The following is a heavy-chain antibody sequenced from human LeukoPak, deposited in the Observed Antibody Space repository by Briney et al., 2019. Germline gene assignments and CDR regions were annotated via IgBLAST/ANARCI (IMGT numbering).Heavy chain of an antibody. V-gene: IGHV3-21*01. CDR2: ISSSSYI. Sequence: PGGSLRLSCAASGFTFSSYSMNWVRQAPGKGLEWVSSISSSSYIYYADSVKGRFTISRDNAKNSLYLQMNSLRAEDTAVYYCARVSGSGPYYYYGMDVWGQGTTVTVSS. CDR3: ARVSGSGPYYYYGMDV. CDR1: GFTFSSYS. J-gene: IGHJ6*02. D-gene: IGHD3-10*01.